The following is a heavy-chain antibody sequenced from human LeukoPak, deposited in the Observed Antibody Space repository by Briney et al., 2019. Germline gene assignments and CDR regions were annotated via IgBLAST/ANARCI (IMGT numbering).Heavy chain of an antibody. J-gene: IGHJ4*02. CDR1: GGSISSYY. V-gene: IGHV4-59*01. CDR2: IYYRCSP. CDR3: ARVRGHSSSGYFDY. D-gene: IGHD6-6*01. Sequence: KPSETLSLTCTVPGGSISSYYCSWIRQPPGKGLEWIGYIYYRCSPNYYPPLNNRLLISVDTSDIQSSLKLSSVTAADTAVYYCARVRGHSSSGYFDYWGQGTLVTVSS.